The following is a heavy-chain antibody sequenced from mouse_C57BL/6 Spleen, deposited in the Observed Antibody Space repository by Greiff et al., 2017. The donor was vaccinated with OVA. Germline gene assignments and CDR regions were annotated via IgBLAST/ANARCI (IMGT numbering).Heavy chain of an antibody. V-gene: IGHV1-69*01. Sequence: QVQLQQPGAELVMPGASVKLSCKASGYTFTSYWMHWVKQRPGQGLEWIGEIDPSDSYTNYNQKFKGKSTLTVDKSSSTAYMQLSSLTSEDSAVYYCARHYSNYGDYAMDYWGQGTSVTVSS. CDR3: ARHYSNYGDYAMDY. CDR1: GYTFTSYW. D-gene: IGHD2-5*01. CDR2: IDPSDSYT. J-gene: IGHJ4*01.